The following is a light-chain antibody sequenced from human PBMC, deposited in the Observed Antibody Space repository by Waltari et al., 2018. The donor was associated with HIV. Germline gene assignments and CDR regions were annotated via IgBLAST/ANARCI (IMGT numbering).Light chain of an antibody. CDR2: DAS. Sequence: DIQLTQSPSFLPASVGGRVTLARRASQDISDFLAWYQQKPGTAPRLRIYDASTLYSGVPSRFRGSGSGTEFTLTISSLQPEDFASYYCQQLHTFPLTFGGGTKV. CDR1: QDISDF. CDR3: QQLHTFPLT. V-gene: IGKV1-9*01. J-gene: IGKJ4*01.